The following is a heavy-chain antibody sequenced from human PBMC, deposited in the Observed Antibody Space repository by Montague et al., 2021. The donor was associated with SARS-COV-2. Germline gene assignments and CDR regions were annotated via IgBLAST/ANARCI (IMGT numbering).Heavy chain of an antibody. CDR1: GFTFSSYG. V-gene: IGHV3-33*01. CDR3: ARVLSYYGMDV. D-gene: IGHD3-10*01. CDR2: IWYDGSNK. J-gene: IGHJ6*02. Sequence: SLRLSCAASGFTFSSYGMHWVRQASGKGLEWVAVIWYDGSNKYYADSVKGRFTISRDNSKNTLYLQMNSLRAEDTAVYYCARVLSYYGMDVWGQGTTVTVSS.